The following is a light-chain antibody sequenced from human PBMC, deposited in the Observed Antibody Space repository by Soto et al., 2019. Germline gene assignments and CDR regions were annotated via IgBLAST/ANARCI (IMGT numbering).Light chain of an antibody. V-gene: IGKV3-11*01. CDR3: QQRSNWPRT. CDR2: ELS. J-gene: IGKJ1*01. CDR1: QNISNY. Sequence: IVLTQSAATLCLYPGKGATLXCRASQNISNYLSWYQQRSGEAHRPLIYELSNRADGSPARFSGSGSGTDFTRTISSLEPEDFAVYYGQQRSNWPRTFGQGTKVDI.